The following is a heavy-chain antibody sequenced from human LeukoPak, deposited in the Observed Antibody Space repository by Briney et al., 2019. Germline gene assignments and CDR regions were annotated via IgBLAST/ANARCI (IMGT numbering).Heavy chain of an antibody. Sequence: GGPLRLSCAASGFTFSSYGIHWVRQAPGKGLEWVAVISYDGGNIYYADSVKGRFTISRDNSKNTLYLQMNSLRAEDTAVYYCAKDLGGSGTFYKDLDYWGQGTLVTVSS. CDR3: AKDLGGSGTFYKDLDY. CDR1: GFTFSSYG. J-gene: IGHJ4*02. D-gene: IGHD3-10*01. V-gene: IGHV3-30*18. CDR2: ISYDGGNI.